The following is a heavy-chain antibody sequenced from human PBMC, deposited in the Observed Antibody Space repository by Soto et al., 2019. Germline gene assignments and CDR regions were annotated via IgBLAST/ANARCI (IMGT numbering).Heavy chain of an antibody. CDR3: AEGPDGSGYYHNWFDS. Sequence: HPGGSLRLSCAASGFSFSDYAMSWVRQAPGKGLEWVSSISRTGDSAYYADSVQGRFAISRDRSKNRFSLQMNSLRVEDTGVYYRAEGPDGSGYYHNWFDSWGQGT. CDR1: GFSFSDYA. J-gene: IGHJ5*01. D-gene: IGHD3-22*01. CDR2: ISRTGDSA. V-gene: IGHV3-23*01.